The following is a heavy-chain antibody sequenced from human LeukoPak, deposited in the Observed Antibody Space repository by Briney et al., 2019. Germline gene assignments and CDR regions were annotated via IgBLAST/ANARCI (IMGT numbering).Heavy chain of an antibody. D-gene: IGHD3-16*01. Sequence: SETLSLTCTVSGGSISSYYWSWIRQPPGKGLEWIGYIYYSGSTNYNPSLKSRVTISVDTSKSQFSLKLSSVTAADTAVYYCARGLVWRFLLDSRRDSFDIWGQGTTITVSS. CDR1: GGSISSYY. J-gene: IGHJ3*02. V-gene: IGHV4-59*01. CDR2: IYYSGST. CDR3: ARGLVWRFLLDSRRDSFDI.